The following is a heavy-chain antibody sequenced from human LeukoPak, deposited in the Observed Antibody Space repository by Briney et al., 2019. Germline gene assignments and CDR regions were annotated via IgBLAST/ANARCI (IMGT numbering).Heavy chain of an antibody. Sequence: SETLSLTCTVSGGSISSGDYYWSWIRQPPGKGLEWIGYIYYSGSTYYNPSLKSRVTISVDTSKNQFSLKLSSVTAADTAVYYCARARLGKYSNFEIDYWGQGTLATVSS. V-gene: IGHV4-30-4*01. CDR1: GGSISSGDYY. CDR3: ARARLGKYSNFEIDY. D-gene: IGHD4-11*01. CDR2: IYYSGST. J-gene: IGHJ4*02.